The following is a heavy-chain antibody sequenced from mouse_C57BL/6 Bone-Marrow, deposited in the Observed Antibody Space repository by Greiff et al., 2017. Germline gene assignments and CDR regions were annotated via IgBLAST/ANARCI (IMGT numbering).Heavy chain of an antibody. CDR2: IWSGGST. V-gene: IGHV2-2*01. CDR3: ARLDVPIAY. CDR1: GFSLTSYG. J-gene: IGHJ3*01. Sequence: QVQLKESGPGLVQPSQSLSITCTVSGFSLTSYGVHWVRQSPGKGLEWLGVIWSGGSTDYNAAFISRLSISKDNSKSQVFFKMNSLQADDTAIYYCARLDVPIAYWGQGTLVTVSA.